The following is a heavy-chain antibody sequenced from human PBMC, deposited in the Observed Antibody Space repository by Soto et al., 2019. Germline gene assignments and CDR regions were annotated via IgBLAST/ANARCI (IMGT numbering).Heavy chain of an antibody. CDR3: ARGLGYCSGGSCPLYYYYYGMDV. D-gene: IGHD2-15*01. CDR1: GGSFSGYY. J-gene: IGHJ6*02. Sequence: SETLSLTXAVYGGSFSGYYWSWIRQPPGKGLEWIGEINHSGSTNYNPSLKSRVTISVDTSKNQFSLKLSSVTAADTAVYYCARGLGYCSGGSCPLYYYYYGMDVWGQGTTVTVSS. CDR2: INHSGST. V-gene: IGHV4-34*01.